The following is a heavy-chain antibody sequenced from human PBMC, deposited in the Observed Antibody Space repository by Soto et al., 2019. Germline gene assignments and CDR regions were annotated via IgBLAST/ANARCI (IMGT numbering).Heavy chain of an antibody. J-gene: IGHJ6*02. D-gene: IGHD2-2*01. V-gene: IGHV3-15*01. CDR1: GFNLSHPW. Sequence: KPGGSLRLSCAASGFNLSHPWMTWVRQAAGKGLEWVGHIKSKTDGGTADYAAPVKGRITISRDNSKNTLYLQMNSLRAEDTAIYYCAKAATYCSSTSCLRHSNPDVWGQGTTVTVSS. CDR2: IKSKTDGGTA. CDR3: AKAATYCSSTSCLRHSNPDV.